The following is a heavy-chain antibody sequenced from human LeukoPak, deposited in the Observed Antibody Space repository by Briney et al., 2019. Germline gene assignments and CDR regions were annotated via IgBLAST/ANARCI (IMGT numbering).Heavy chain of an antibody. CDR2: IYWDDDK. V-gene: IGHV2-5*02. CDR3: AHRLLVRGGEYYFAY. D-gene: IGHD3-10*01. Sequence: KLSGPTLVNPTQTLTLTCTFSGFSLTTRGVGVGWIRQPPGKALEWLSLIYWDDDKRYSPSLKSRLTITKHTSKNQVILTMTNMDPVDTATYYCAHRLLVRGGEYYFAYWGQGTLVTVSS. CDR1: GFSLTTRGVG. J-gene: IGHJ4*02.